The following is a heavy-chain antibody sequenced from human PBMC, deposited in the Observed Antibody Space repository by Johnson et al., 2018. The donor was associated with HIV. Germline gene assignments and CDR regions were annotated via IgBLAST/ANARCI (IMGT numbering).Heavy chain of an antibody. J-gene: IGHJ3*01. D-gene: IGHD6-13*01. V-gene: IGHV3-30*02. Sequence: VLLVESGGVLVKHGGSLRVSCAASGFTFSNAWMTWVRQAPGQGLEWVAFIRSDGSTKYADSVKVRFTISRYNVRKSLDLEMNRLRVDDTAVYYCARDQPAGIGAIFDAWGQGTLVTVSS. CDR1: GFTFSNAW. CDR2: IRSDGSTK. CDR3: ARDQPAGIGAIFDA.